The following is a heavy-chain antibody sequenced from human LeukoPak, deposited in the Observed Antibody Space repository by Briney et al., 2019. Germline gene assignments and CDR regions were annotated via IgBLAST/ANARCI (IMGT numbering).Heavy chain of an antibody. Sequence: GGSLRPSCTVSGSTSRANYMTWVRQAPGRGLEWLSYISGNSGDINYLDSVRGRFTISRDNAKNSLYLQMNSLRVEDTAVYYCTRDPRRLDYLGQGTLVTVSS. J-gene: IGHJ4*02. CDR3: TRDPRRLDY. CDR2: ISGNSGDI. V-gene: IGHV3-11*05. CDR1: GSTSRANY.